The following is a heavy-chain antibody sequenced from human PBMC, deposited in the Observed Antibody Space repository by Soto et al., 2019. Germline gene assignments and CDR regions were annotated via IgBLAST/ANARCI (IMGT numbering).Heavy chain of an antibody. Sequence: QVQLVEPGGGVVQPGRSLRLSCAATGFTFRNYAMHWVRQAPGKGLECVAVISYDGSNKFYRDYVKGRFTISRDNSKNTLYLQINRLRYEDTAVYYCARGDREDIAVVVGVRPGEYGVDVWGQGTTVTVSS. J-gene: IGHJ6*02. CDR1: GFTFRNYA. CDR2: ISYDGSNK. V-gene: IGHV3-30-3*01. D-gene: IGHD2-15*01. CDR3: ARGDREDIAVVVGVRPGEYGVDV.